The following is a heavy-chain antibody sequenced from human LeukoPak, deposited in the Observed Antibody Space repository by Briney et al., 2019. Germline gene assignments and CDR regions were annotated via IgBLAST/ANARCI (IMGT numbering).Heavy chain of an antibody. CDR2: INHSGST. J-gene: IGHJ5*02. CDR1: GGSFSGYY. CDR3: ARGRDLYCSSTSCRKANWFDP. Sequence: SETLSLTCAVYGGSFSGYYWSWIRQPPGKGLEWIGEINHSGSTNYNPSLKSRVTISVDTSKNQFSLKLSSVTAADTAVYYCARGRDLYCSSTSCRKANWFDPWGQGTLVTVSS. D-gene: IGHD2-2*01. V-gene: IGHV4-34*01.